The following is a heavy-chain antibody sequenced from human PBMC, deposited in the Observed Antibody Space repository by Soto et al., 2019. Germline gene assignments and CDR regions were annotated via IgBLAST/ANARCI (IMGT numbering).Heavy chain of an antibody. D-gene: IGHD2-15*01. CDR2: VYPRDSDT. Sequence: PGESLKISCKASGYIFIDYWIGWVHQMPGKGLEWMGLVYPRDSDTRYSPSFQGQVTISADRSTGTAFLQWRSLKASDTALYYCARPPLPGDSIDFNSRGQGTLVTVSS. J-gene: IGHJ4*02. V-gene: IGHV5-51*07. CDR1: GYIFIDYW. CDR3: ARPPLPGDSIDFNS.